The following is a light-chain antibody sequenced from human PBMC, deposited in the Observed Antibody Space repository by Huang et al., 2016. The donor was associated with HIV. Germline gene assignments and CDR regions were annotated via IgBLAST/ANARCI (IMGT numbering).Light chain of an antibody. CDR2: SAS. CDR1: QSIGSY. V-gene: IGKV1-39*01. CDR3: QQSYSTPWT. J-gene: IGKJ1*01. Sequence: DIQMTQSPSSLSASVGDTITITCRASQSIGSYLNWYQLKPGKAPNRLIYSASSLQSGVPSRFSGLGSGTDFTLTVSSLQPEDFATYYCQQSYSTPWTFGQGTKVDIK.